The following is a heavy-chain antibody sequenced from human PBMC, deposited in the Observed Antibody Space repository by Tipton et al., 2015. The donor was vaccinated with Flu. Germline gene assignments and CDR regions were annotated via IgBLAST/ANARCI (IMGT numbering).Heavy chain of an antibody. V-gene: IGHV1-18*01. D-gene: IGHD3-16*01. CDR2: VSGRDNTT. CDR1: GYDFTTYG. Sequence: QLVQSGAEVKKPGASVKVSCKVSGYDFTTYGISWVRQAPGQGLEWMGWVSGRDNTTTYAQRFQSSVTLTTDAATATAYMGLRSLRSDDTAISFCARDRRGGPKCSLTSFDYWGQGTLVTVSS. CDR3: ARDRRGGPKCSLTSFDY. J-gene: IGHJ4*02.